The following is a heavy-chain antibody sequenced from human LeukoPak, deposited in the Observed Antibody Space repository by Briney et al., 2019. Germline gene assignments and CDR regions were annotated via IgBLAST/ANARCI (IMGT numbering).Heavy chain of an antibody. D-gene: IGHD6-13*01. J-gene: IGHJ4*02. Sequence: PGGSLRLSCAASGFTFSSYWMHWVRQAPGKGLVWVSRISSDGSSTTYADSVKGRFTISRDNAKNTLYLQMNSLRAEDTAVYYCGRGGKVKQLVLARWGQGSLVTVSS. CDR2: ISSDGSST. V-gene: IGHV3-74*01. CDR3: GRGGKVKQLVLAR. CDR1: GFTFSSYW.